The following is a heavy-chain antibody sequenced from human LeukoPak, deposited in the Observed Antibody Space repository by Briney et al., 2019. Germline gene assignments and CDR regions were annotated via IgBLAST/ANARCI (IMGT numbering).Heavy chain of an antibody. V-gene: IGHV4-39*01. CDR3: ARAIPAAMGSDWFDP. J-gene: IGHJ5*02. CDR1: GGSISSNSYY. Sequence: SETLSLTCTVFGGSISSNSYYWGWTRQPPGKGLKWIGSIDYSGSTNYNPSLKSRVTISVDTSKNQFSLKLSSVTAADTAVYYCARAIPAAMGSDWFDPWGQGTLVTVSS. D-gene: IGHD2-2*01. CDR2: IDYSGST.